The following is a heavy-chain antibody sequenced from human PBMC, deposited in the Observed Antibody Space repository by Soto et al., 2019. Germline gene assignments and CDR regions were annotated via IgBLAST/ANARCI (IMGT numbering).Heavy chain of an antibody. CDR3: AKDYDFWSGYTLGYYFDY. D-gene: IGHD3-3*01. Sequence: GGSLRLSCAASGFTFSSYAMSWVRQAPGKGLEWVSAISGSGGSTYYADSVKGRFTISRDNSKNTLYLQMNSLRAEDTAVYYCAKDYDFWSGYTLGYYFDYWGQGTLVTVSS. CDR1: GFTFSSYA. CDR2: ISGSGGST. J-gene: IGHJ4*02. V-gene: IGHV3-23*01.